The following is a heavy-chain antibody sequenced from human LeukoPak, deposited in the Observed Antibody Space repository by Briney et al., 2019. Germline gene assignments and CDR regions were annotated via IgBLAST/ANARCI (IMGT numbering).Heavy chain of an antibody. CDR2: IIPILGIA. CDR1: GGTFSSYA. D-gene: IGHD3-22*01. CDR3: ARERDYDSSGLFDY. J-gene: IGHJ4*02. V-gene: IGHV1-69*04. Sequence: HRASVKVSCKASGGTFSSYAISWVRQAPGQGLEWMGRIIPILGIANYAQKFQGRVTITADKSTSTAYMELSSLRSEDTAVYYCARERDYDSSGLFDYWGQGNLVTVSS.